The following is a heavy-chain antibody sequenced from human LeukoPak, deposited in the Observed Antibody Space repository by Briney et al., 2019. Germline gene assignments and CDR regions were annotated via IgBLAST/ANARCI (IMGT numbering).Heavy chain of an antibody. D-gene: IGHD6-19*01. V-gene: IGHV3-23*01. Sequence: GGSLTLSCAASGFTFSSYAMSWVRQSPGKGLEWVSAISGSGGSTYYADSVKGRFTISRDNSKNTLYLQMNSLRAEDTAVYYCAKGAVAGTFGFDYWGQGTLVTVSS. CDR2: ISGSGGST. CDR3: AKGAVAGTFGFDY. J-gene: IGHJ4*02. CDR1: GFTFSSYA.